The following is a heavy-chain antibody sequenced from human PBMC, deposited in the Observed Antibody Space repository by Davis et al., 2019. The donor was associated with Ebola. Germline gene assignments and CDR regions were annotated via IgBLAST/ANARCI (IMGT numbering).Heavy chain of an antibody. CDR3: ARGYWRYFDL. CDR1: GGSFSGYY. Sequence: SETLSLTCAVYGGSFSGYYWSWIRQPPGKGLEWIGEINHSGSTNYNPSLKSRVTISVDTSKNQFSLKMSSVTAEDTAVYYCARGYWRYFDLWGRGTLVTVSS. CDR2: INHSGST. V-gene: IGHV4-34*01. J-gene: IGHJ2*01. D-gene: IGHD1-1*01.